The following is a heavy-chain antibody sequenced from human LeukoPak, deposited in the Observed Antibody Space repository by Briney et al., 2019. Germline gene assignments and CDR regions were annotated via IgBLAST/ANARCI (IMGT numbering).Heavy chain of an antibody. D-gene: IGHD6-13*01. CDR3: ERHPQIYSSSWSLRDY. Sequence: KPSETLSLTCTVSGGSICSSSYYWGWIRQPPGKGLEWIGSIYYSGSTYYNPSLKSRVTISVDTSKNQFSLKLSSVTAADTAVYYCERHPQIYSSSWSLRDYWGQGTLVTVSS. CDR2: IYYSGST. CDR1: GGSICSSSYY. V-gene: IGHV4-39*01. J-gene: IGHJ4*02.